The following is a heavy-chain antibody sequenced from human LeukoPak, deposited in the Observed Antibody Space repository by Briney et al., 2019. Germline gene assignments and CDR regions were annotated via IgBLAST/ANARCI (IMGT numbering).Heavy chain of an antibody. CDR3: ARARLRIQILSNYFDY. J-gene: IGHJ4*02. D-gene: IGHD2/OR15-2a*01. CDR1: GFTFSSYA. CDR2: ISYDGSNK. V-gene: IGHV3-30*01. Sequence: PGRSLRLSCAASGFTFSSYAMHWVRQAPGKGLEWVAVISYDGSNKYYADSVKGRFTISRDNSKNTLYLQMNSLRAEDTAVYYCARARLRIQILSNYFDYWGQGTLITVSS.